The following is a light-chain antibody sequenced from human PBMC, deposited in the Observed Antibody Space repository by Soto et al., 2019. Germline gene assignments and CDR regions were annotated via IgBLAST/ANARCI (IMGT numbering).Light chain of an antibody. V-gene: IGLV1-40*01. Sequence: QSVLTQPPSVSGAPGQRVTISCSGSSSNIGAGYDVNWYRQLPGTAPKLLIYGNSDRPSGVPDRFSGSKSRTSASLAITGLQAEDEADYFCQSYDRSLRTYVFGTATKLTVL. CDR1: SSNIGAGYD. CDR2: GNS. J-gene: IGLJ1*01. CDR3: QSYDRSLRTYV.